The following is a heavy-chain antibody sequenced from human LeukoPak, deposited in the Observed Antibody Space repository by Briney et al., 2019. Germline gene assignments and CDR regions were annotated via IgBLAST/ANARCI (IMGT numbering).Heavy chain of an antibody. V-gene: IGHV5-51*01. CDR3: ARAFYSSGFFFDY. Sequence: GESLKISCKGSGYSFTSYWIGWVRQMPGKGLEWMGIICPGDSDTRYSPSFRGQVTISADKSINTAYLQWSSLKASDTAMYYCARAFYSSGFFFDYWGQGTLVTVSS. CDR1: GYSFTSYW. D-gene: IGHD6-19*01. CDR2: ICPGDSDT. J-gene: IGHJ4*02.